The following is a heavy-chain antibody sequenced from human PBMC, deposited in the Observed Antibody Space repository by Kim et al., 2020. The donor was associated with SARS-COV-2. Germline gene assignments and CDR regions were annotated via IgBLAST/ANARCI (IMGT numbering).Heavy chain of an antibody. V-gene: IGHV3-23*01. J-gene: IGHJ4*02. CDR1: GFTFSTYA. CDR3: DASDY. Sequence: GGSLRLSCAASGFTFSTYAMSWARQAPGKGLEWVSTINAGGTRTHYADSVKGRFTISRDNFKNTLFLQMNSLRDEDTAVYYCDASDYWGQGCLVTVSS. CDR2: INAGGTRT.